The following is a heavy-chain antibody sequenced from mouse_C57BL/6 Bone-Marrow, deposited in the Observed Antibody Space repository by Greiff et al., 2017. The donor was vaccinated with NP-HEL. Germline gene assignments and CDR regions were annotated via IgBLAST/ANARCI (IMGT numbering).Heavy chain of an antibody. CDR1: GYTFTDYE. Sequence: VQLQQSGAELVRPGASVTLSCKASGYTFTDYEMHWVKQTPVHGLEWIGAIDPETGGTAYNQKFKGKAILTADKSSSTAYMELRSLTSEDSAVYYCTVWRGSRDFDYWGQGTTLTVSS. J-gene: IGHJ2*01. D-gene: IGHD1-1*01. V-gene: IGHV1-15*01. CDR3: TVWRGSRDFDY. CDR2: IDPETGGT.